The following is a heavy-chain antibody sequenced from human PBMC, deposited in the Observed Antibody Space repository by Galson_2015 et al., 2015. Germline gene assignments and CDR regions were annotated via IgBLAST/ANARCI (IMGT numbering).Heavy chain of an antibody. CDR2: IIPIFGTA. CDR3: ARDGGRMDPFDY. V-gene: IGHV1-69*01. D-gene: IGHD2-8*01. J-gene: IGHJ4*02. Sequence: QSGAEVKKPGESLKISCKASGGTFSSYAISWVRQAPGQGLEWMGGIIPIFGTANYAQKFQGRVTITADESTSTAYMELSSLRSEDTAVYYCARDGGRMDPFDYWGQGTLVTVSS. CDR1: GGTFSSYA.